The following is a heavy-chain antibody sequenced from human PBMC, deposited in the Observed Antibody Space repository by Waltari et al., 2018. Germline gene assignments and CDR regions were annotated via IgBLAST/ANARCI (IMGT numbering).Heavy chain of an antibody. V-gene: IGHV4-39*02. CDR3: ATYIGASIGTAAFDV. CDR2: VSYNGAT. D-gene: IGHD5-12*01. Sequence: QLQLQESGPGLGKPSETLSLTCNVSGGSITSNRHYWAWIRQPPGQGLEWIATVSYNGATYSSPSLKSRVTVSRDTSKNHLSLKLGSVTAADTAVYYCATYIGASIGTAAFDVWGQGTMVTVS. J-gene: IGHJ3*01. CDR1: GGSITSNRHY.